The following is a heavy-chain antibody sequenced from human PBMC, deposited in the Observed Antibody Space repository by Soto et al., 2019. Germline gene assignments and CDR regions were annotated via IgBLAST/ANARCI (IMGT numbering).Heavy chain of an antibody. D-gene: IGHD2-2*01. V-gene: IGHV1-69*04. Sequence: ASVKVSCKASGGTFSSYTISWVRQAPGQGLEWMGRITPNRGITNYAQKFQGRVTMTRNNSISTAYMELSSLRSEDTAVYYCGREYQLLIGSTGAFDIWGQGTMVTVSS. CDR1: GGTFSSYT. J-gene: IGHJ3*02. CDR2: ITPNRGIT. CDR3: GREYQLLIGSTGAFDI.